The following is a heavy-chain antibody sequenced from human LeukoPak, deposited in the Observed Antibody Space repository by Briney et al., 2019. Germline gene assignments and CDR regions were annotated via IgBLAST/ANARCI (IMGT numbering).Heavy chain of an antibody. J-gene: IGHJ4*02. CDR1: GFTFSSYW. Sequence: GGSLRLSCAASGFTFSSYWMHWVRQAPGKGLVWVSRINTDGSSTSYADSVKGRFTISRDNAKNTLYLQMNSLRVEDTAVYYCARGHPHGWELYLDYWGQGTLVTVSS. CDR3: ARGHPHGWELYLDY. CDR2: INTDGSST. V-gene: IGHV3-74*01. D-gene: IGHD1-26*01.